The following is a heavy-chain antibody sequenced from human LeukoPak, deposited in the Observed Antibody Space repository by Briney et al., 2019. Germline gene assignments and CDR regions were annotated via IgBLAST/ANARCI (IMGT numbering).Heavy chain of an antibody. CDR2: INPNSGGT. CDR3: ARVYSNHFDY. D-gene: IGHD4-11*01. CDR1: VYTFTVYY. J-gene: IGHJ4*02. Sequence: ASVNVSRKASVYTFTVYYMHWVRQAPGQGLGGMGWINPNSGGTNYAQKFQGRVTMTRDTSISTAYMELSRLRSDDTAVYYCARVYSNHFDYWGQGTLVTVSS. V-gene: IGHV1-2*02.